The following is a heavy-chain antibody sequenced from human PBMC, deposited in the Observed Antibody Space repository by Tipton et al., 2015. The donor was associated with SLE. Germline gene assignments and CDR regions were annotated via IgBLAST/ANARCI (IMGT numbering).Heavy chain of an antibody. J-gene: IGHJ4*02. Sequence: SLRLSCAASGFTFNSYGMHWVRQAPGKGLGWVAFIRYDGTKKYYADSVKGRFTISRDSSKNTLSLQMNSLRAEDTAVYYCAKDNGGLFDYWGQGTLVTVSS. CDR1: GFTFNSYG. CDR3: AKDNGGLFDY. CDR2: IRYDGTKK. V-gene: IGHV3-30*02. D-gene: IGHD3-10*01.